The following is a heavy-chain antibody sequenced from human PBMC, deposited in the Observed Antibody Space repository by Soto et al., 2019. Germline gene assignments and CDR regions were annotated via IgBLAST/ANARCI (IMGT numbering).Heavy chain of an antibody. V-gene: IGHV3-15*01. D-gene: IGHD7-27*01. Sequence: GGSLRLSCAASGFTFSNAWMSWVRQAPGKGLEWVGRIKSKTDGGTTDYAAPVKGRFTISRDDSKNTLYLQMNSLKTEGTAVYYCTTDCAGETGDETEGGGYWGQGTLVTVSS. J-gene: IGHJ4*02. CDR2: IKSKTDGGTT. CDR1: GFTFSNAW. CDR3: TTDCAGETGDETEGGGY.